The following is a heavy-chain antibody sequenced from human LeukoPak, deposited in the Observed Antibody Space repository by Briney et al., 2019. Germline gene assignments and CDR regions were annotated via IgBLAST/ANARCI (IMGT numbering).Heavy chain of an antibody. Sequence: KTSETLSLTCTVSGGSISSYYWSWIRQPPGKGPEWIGYIYYSGSTNYNPSLKSRVTVSVDTSKNQFSLKLNSVTAADTAVYYCARVSRGSSWYYDYWGQGTLVTVSS. D-gene: IGHD6-13*01. V-gene: IGHV4-59*01. J-gene: IGHJ4*02. CDR3: ARVSRGSSWYYDY. CDR2: IYYSGST. CDR1: GGSISSYY.